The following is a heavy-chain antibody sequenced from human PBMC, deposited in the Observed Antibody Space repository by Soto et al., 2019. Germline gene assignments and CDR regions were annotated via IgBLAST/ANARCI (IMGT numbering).Heavy chain of an antibody. CDR3: ARPQISRGWYYFDY. Sequence: QLQLQESGPGLVKPSETLSLTCTVSGGSIRSSRYYWGWIRQPPGKGMEWIGSIYYSGSTYSNPSLNSRVTISVDTSKNQFCLKLSSVTAADTAVYYCARPQISRGWYYFDYWGQGTLVTVSS. CDR1: GGSIRSSRYY. D-gene: IGHD6-19*01. J-gene: IGHJ4*02. V-gene: IGHV4-39*01. CDR2: IYYSGST.